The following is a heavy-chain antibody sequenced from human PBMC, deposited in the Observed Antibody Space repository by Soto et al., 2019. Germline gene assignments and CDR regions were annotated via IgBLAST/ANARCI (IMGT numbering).Heavy chain of an antibody. D-gene: IGHD1-1*01. CDR1: GFTFSNAW. J-gene: IGHJ4*02. CDR3: TTTGTIDY. CDR2: IKSKADGGTT. Sequence: GGSLRLSCAASGFTFSNAWMTWVRQAPGKGLVWGGRIKSKADGGTTYYAEPVKGRFTISRDDSKNVVCLQMNSLKTEDTAVYYCTTTGTIDYWGQGTMVTVSS. V-gene: IGHV3-15*01.